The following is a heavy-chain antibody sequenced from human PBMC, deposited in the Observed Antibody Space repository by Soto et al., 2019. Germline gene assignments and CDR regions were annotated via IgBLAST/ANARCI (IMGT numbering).Heavy chain of an antibody. Sequence: NPSETLSLTCTVSGGSISSYYWSWIRQPPGKGLEWIGYIYYSGSTNYNPSLKSRVTISVDTSKNQFSLKLSSVTAADTAVYYCASHSSSFIHAFDIWGQGTMVTVSS. CDR3: ASHSSSFIHAFDI. V-gene: IGHV4-59*08. D-gene: IGHD6-13*01. CDR1: GGSISSYY. CDR2: IYYSGST. J-gene: IGHJ3*02.